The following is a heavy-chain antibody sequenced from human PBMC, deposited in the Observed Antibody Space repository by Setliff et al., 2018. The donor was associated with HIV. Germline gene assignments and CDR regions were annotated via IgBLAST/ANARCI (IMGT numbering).Heavy chain of an antibody. J-gene: IGHJ4*02. Sequence: GGSLRLSCAASGFTFSSYSMNWVRQAPGKGLESVSFINSNGSYMFYADSVKGRFAISRDNSKNTLYLQMNTLRVEDTAVYYCMYGGRTATTHWGQGTLVTVSS. V-gene: IGHV3-21*01. CDR1: GFTFSSYS. CDR3: MYGGRTATTH. D-gene: IGHD4-17*01. CDR2: INSNGSYM.